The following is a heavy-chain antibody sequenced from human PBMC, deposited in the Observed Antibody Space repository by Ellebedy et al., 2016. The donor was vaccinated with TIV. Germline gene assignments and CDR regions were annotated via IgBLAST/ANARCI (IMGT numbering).Heavy chain of an antibody. CDR3: AKDRYSSSWNTAENFQH. V-gene: IGHV3-23*01. Sequence: PGGSLRLSCAASGFTFSSYAMSWVRQAPGKGLEWVSSVGVRGDNTYYADSVKGRFTISRDNSKNMLYLQMSSLRDEDTAVYYCAKDRYSSSWNTAENFQHWGQGILLTVSS. CDR2: VGVRGDNT. CDR1: GFTFSSYA. J-gene: IGHJ1*01. D-gene: IGHD6-13*01.